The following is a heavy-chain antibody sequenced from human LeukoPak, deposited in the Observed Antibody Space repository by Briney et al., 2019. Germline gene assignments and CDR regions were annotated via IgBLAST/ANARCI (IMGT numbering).Heavy chain of an antibody. CDR2: IYHSGST. V-gene: IGHV4-30-2*01. CDR1: GGSISSGGYY. CDR3: ARGGTSRLGFDY. D-gene: IGHD1-26*01. Sequence: SQTLSLTCTVSGGSISSGGYYWSWIRQPPGKGLEWIGYIYHSGSTYYNPSLKSRVTISVDRSKNQFSLKLSSVTAADTAVYYCARGGTSRLGFDYWGQGTLVTVSS. J-gene: IGHJ4*02.